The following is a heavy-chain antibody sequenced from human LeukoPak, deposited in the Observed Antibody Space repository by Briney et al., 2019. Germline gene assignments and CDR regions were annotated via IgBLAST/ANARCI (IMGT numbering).Heavy chain of an antibody. V-gene: IGHV3-7*03. CDR1: GFTFSRYW. Sequence: PGGSLRLSCAASGFTFSRYWMTWVRQAPGKGLEWVANIKYDGSEKNYVDSVKGRFTISRDNAKNSLYLQMNSLRAEDTAVYYCATPLDYYDSSGYHQGGDWGQGTLVTVSS. CDR2: IKYDGSEK. CDR3: ATPLDYYDSSGYHQGGD. J-gene: IGHJ4*02. D-gene: IGHD3-22*01.